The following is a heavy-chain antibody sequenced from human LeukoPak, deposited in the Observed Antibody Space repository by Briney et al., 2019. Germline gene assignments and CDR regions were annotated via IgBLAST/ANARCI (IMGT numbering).Heavy chain of an antibody. D-gene: IGHD5-12*01. CDR2: IKSKTDGGTT. J-gene: IGHJ4*02. CDR1: GFTFSNAW. V-gene: IGHV3-15*01. CDR3: TTTNVVATISPDY. Sequence: PGGSLRLSCAASGFTFSNAWMSWVRQAPGKGLEWVGRIKSKTDGGTTDYAAPVKGRLTISRDDSKNTLYLQMNSLKTEDTAVYYRTTTNVVATISPDYWGQGTLVTVSS.